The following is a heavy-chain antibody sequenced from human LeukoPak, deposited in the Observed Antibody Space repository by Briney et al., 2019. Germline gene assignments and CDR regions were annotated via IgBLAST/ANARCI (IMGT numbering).Heavy chain of an antibody. CDR3: ATSESQTRFDY. D-gene: IGHD1/OR15-1a*01. CDR2: IYPGDSDT. CDR1: GYSFTTYW. J-gene: IGHJ4*02. Sequence: GESLKISCKGSGYSFTTYWIGWVRQMPGKGLEWVGIIYPGDSDTRYSPSFQGQVTISADKSINTAYLQWSSLRASDTAMYYCATSESQTRFDYWGQGTPVTVSS. V-gene: IGHV5-51*01.